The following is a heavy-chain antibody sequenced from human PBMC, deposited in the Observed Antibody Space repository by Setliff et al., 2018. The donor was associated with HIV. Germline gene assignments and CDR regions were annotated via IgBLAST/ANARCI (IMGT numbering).Heavy chain of an antibody. CDR2: IYYSGST. V-gene: IGHV4-59*11. J-gene: IGHJ6*03. CDR1: GGSISSHY. D-gene: IGHD3-10*01. Sequence: PSETLSLTCTVSGGSISSHYWSWIRQPPGKGLEWIGYIYYSGSTNYNPSLKSRVTISVDTSKNQFSLKLSSVTAAGTAVYYCARDGPLEGSYRYYYYYMDVWGKGTTVTVSS. CDR3: ARDGPLEGSYRYYYYYMDV.